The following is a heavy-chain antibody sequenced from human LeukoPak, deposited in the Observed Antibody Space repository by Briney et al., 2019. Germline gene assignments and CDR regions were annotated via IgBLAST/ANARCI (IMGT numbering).Heavy chain of an antibody. CDR1: GFTVSSNY. J-gene: IGHJ4*02. Sequence: PGGSLRLSCAASGFTVSSNYMSWVRQAPGKGLEWVSVIYSGGSTYYADSVKGRFTISRDNSKNTLYLQMNSLRAEDTAVYYCARSLSREFPDYWGQGTLVTVSS. CDR2: IYSGGST. V-gene: IGHV3-66*01. CDR3: ARSLSREFPDY. D-gene: IGHD2-21*01.